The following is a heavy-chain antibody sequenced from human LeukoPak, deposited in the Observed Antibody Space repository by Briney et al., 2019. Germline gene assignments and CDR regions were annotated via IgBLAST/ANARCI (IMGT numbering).Heavy chain of an antibody. CDR3: ARDRSLGRGGDDAFDI. Sequence: GGSLRLSCAASGFTFSSYEMNWVRQAPGKGLEWVSSISTSSSYIYYADSVKGRFTISRDNAKNSLHLQMNSLRAGDTAVYYCARDRSLGRGGDDAFDIWGQGTMVTVSS. J-gene: IGHJ3*02. CDR2: ISTSSSYI. V-gene: IGHV3-21*01. D-gene: IGHD2-21*01. CDR1: GFTFSSYE.